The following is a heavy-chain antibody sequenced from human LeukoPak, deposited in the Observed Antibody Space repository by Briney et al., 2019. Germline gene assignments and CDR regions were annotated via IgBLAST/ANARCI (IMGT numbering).Heavy chain of an antibody. CDR1: GYIFTGYY. J-gene: IGHJ4*02. V-gene: IGHV1-2*02. D-gene: IGHD3-22*01. Sequence: ASVKVSCKASGYIFTGYYMHWVRQAPGQGLEWMGWINPNSGGTNYAQKFQGRVAMTRDTSINTAYMELSRLRSDDTAVYYCARSSGYYFHPFDNWGQGTLVTVSS. CDR2: INPNSGGT. CDR3: ARSSGYYFHPFDN.